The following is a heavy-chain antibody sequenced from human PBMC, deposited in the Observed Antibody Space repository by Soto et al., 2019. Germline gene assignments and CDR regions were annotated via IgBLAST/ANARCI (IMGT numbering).Heavy chain of an antibody. CDR3: AHMRGYCSGGSCYPHYYYYYYMGV. V-gene: IGHV2-5*02. D-gene: IGHD2-15*01. Sequence: SGPTLVNPTQTLTLTCTFSGFSLSTSGVGVGWIRQPPGKALEWLALIYWDDDKRYSPSLKSRLTITKDTSKNQVVLTMTNMDPVDTATYYCAHMRGYCSGGSCYPHYYYYYYMGVWGKGTTVTVSS. CDR1: GFSLSTSGVG. J-gene: IGHJ6*03. CDR2: IYWDDDK.